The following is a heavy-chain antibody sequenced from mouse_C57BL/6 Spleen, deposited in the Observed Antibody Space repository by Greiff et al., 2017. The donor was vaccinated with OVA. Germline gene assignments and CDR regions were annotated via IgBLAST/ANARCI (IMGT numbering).Heavy chain of an antibody. CDR3: AREGGYYGSSYGYFDV. Sequence: EVKLMESGPGLVKPSQSLSLTCSVTGYSITSGYYWNWIRQFPGNKLEWMGYISYDGSNNYNPSLKNRISITRDTSKNQFFLKLNSVTTEDTATYYCAREGGYYGSSYGYFDVWGTGTTVTVSS. V-gene: IGHV3-6*01. CDR1: GYSITSGYY. CDR2: ISYDGSN. D-gene: IGHD1-1*01. J-gene: IGHJ1*03.